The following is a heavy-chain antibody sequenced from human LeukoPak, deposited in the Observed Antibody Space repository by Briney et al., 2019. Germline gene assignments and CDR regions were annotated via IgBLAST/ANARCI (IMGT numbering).Heavy chain of an antibody. Sequence: SETLSLTCTVSGGSISSYYWSWIRQPAGKGLEGIGRIYTSGSTNYNPSLKSRVTMSVDTSKNQFSLKLSSVTAADTAVYYCARGVVPAAINWFDPWGQGTLVTVSS. V-gene: IGHV4-4*07. CDR1: GGSISSYY. J-gene: IGHJ5*02. CDR2: IYTSGST. D-gene: IGHD2-2*01. CDR3: ARGVVPAAINWFDP.